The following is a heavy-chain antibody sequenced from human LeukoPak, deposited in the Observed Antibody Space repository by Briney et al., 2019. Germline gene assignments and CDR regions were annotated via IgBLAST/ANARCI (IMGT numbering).Heavy chain of an antibody. D-gene: IGHD5-12*01. CDR3: ARDYVDIGRYYYYYGMDV. J-gene: IGHJ6*04. CDR2: ISYDGSNK. V-gene: IGHV3-30*04. Sequence: PGGSLRLSCAASGFTFSSYAMHWVRQAPGKGLEWVAVISYDGSNKYYADSVKGRFTISRDNSKNTLYLQMNSLRAEDTAVYYCARDYVDIGRYYYYYGMDVWGKGTTVTVSS. CDR1: GFTFSSYA.